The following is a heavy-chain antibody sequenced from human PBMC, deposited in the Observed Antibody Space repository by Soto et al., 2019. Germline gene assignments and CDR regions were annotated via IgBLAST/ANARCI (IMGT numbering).Heavy chain of an antibody. CDR2: ISSSSSYI. J-gene: IGHJ4*02. D-gene: IGHD1-7*01. Sequence: GGSLRLSCAASGFTFSSYSMNWVRQAPGKGLEWVSSISSSSSYIYYADSVKGRFTISRDNAKNSLYLQMNSLRAEDTAVYYCASQKRAYGITGTFDYWGQGTLVTVSS. CDR3: ASQKRAYGITGTFDY. V-gene: IGHV3-21*01. CDR1: GFTFSSYS.